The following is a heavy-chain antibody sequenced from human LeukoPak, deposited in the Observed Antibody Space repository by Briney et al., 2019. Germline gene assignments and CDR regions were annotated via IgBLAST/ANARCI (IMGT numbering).Heavy chain of an antibody. CDR2: INPSGGST. CDR1: GYTFTRYF. V-gene: IGHV1-46*01. J-gene: IGHJ6*03. D-gene: IGHD6-6*01. Sequence: ASVKVSCKASGYTFTRYFMHWVRQASGQGPEWMGIINPSGGSTSYAQKFQGRVAVTRDMSTSAVYMELSSLRSEDTAVYYCARDARISSSSSSEAFSYYCMDVWGKGTTVTVSS. CDR3: ARDARISSSSSSEAFSYYCMDV.